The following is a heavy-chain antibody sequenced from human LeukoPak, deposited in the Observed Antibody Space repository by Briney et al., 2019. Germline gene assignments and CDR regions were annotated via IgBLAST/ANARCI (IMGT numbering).Heavy chain of an antibody. CDR2: IRYDGSSK. CDR1: AFTFSSYG. V-gene: IGHV3-30*02. J-gene: IGHJ4*02. D-gene: IGHD6-13*01. CDR3: ASSRGSWPDYFDY. Sequence: GALRLSCAASAFTFSSYGMHWVRQAPGKGLEWVAFIRYDGSSKYYEDSVKGRFTISRDNSKNTLYLQMNSLRAEDTAVYYCASSRGSWPDYFDYWGQGTLVTVSS.